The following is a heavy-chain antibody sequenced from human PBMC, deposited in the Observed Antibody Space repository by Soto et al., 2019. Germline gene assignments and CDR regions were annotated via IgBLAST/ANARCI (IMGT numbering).Heavy chain of an antibody. CDR3: VRENLLYGGRCCYSCPFDS. V-gene: IGHV4-31*03. J-gene: IGHJ4*02. CDR2: MSHRGST. D-gene: IGHD2-21*02. Sequence: QVQLQESGPGLVKPSQTLSLTCTVSGGALTTDDYYWSWIRQHPGKGLEWIGYMSHRGSTIYNPSNKSRITTSVDTSHNLFSLKLTTVTSADTVVYYCVRENLLYGGRCCYSCPFDSWGQGTLVMVCS. CDR1: GGALTTDDYY.